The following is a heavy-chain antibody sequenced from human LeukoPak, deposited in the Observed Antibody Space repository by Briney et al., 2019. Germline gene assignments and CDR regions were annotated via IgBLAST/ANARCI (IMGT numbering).Heavy chain of an antibody. CDR1: GYRFTDYY. D-gene: IGHD1-1*01. Sequence: ASVKVSCKASGYRFTDYYVHWVRQAPGQGLEWMGWINPNNGGTNYAQKFHGRVTMTRDTSITTAYMELSRLTSDDTAVYYCARDWDNWNDFDYWGQGTLVTVSS. CDR3: ARDWDNWNDFDY. V-gene: IGHV1-2*02. CDR2: INPNNGGT. J-gene: IGHJ4*02.